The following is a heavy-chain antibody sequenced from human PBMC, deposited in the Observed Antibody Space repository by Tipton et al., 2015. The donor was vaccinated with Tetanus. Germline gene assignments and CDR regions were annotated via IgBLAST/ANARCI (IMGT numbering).Heavy chain of an antibody. CDR1: GTSVNTYY. D-gene: IGHD1-26*01. V-gene: IGHV4-59*08. CDR2: IYHSGAT. Sequence: TLSLTCSVSGTSVNTYYWAWLRQPPGKGLAYIGFIYHSGATAYEPSLKNRVTISIDTSKNQFSLRLTSVTAADTAVYFCARAGRSQGLDYWGQGIQVTVSS. CDR3: ARAGRSQGLDY. J-gene: IGHJ4*02.